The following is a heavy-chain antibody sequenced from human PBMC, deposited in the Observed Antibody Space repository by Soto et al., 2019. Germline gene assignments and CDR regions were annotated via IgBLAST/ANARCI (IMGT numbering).Heavy chain of an antibody. CDR3: ARRLYSGSYYRYYYGLDV. CDR1: GYSFTSYW. J-gene: IGHJ6*02. D-gene: IGHD1-26*01. V-gene: IGHV5-51*01. Sequence: GESLKISCKGSGYSFTSYWIGWVRQMPVKGLEWMGIIYPGDSDTRYSPSFQGQVTISADKSIRTAYLQWSGLKASDTAMYYCARRLYSGSYYRYYYGLDVWGQGTTVTVSS. CDR2: IYPGDSDT.